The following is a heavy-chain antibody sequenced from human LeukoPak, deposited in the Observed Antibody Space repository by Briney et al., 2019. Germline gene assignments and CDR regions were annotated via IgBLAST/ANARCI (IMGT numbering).Heavy chain of an antibody. CDR2: IYGSGDT. Sequence: GGSLRLSCAASGFTVSSNYMSWVRQAPGKGLEWVSIIYGSGDTCYADSVKGRFTISRDNSKNTLYLQMNSLRAEDTAVYYCARERADYYDSSGPPSDYWGQGTLVTVSS. CDR1: GFTVSSNY. CDR3: ARERADYYDSSGPPSDY. D-gene: IGHD3-22*01. V-gene: IGHV3-66*03. J-gene: IGHJ4*02.